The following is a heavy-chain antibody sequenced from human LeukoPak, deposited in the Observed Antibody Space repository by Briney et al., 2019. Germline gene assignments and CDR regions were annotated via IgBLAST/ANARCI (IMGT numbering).Heavy chain of an antibody. D-gene: IGHD6-19*01. J-gene: IGHJ6*03. CDR1: GFTFSSYG. CDR3: AKDSSGWYGYYYYYMDV. V-gene: IGHV3-23*01. Sequence: GGSLRLSCTASGFTFSSYGMSWVRQAPGKGLDWVSAISGSGGSTYYADSVKGRFTISRDNSKNTLYLQMNSLRAEDTAVYYCAKDSSGWYGYYYYYMDVWGKGTTVTISS. CDR2: ISGSGGST.